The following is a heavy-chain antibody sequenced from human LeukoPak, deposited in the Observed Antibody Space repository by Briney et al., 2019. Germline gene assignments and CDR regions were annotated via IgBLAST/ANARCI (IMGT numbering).Heavy chain of an antibody. CDR2: ISGSGGST. D-gene: IGHD6-19*01. CDR1: GFTFSGYA. V-gene: IGHV3-23*01. Sequence: PGGSPRLSCAASGFTFSGYAMSWVRQAPGKGLEWVSAISGSGGSTYYADSVKGRFTISRDNSKNTLYLQMNSLRAEDTAVYYCAKDLRAVAGRARHHYWGQGTLVTVSS. CDR3: AKDLRAVAGRARHHY. J-gene: IGHJ4*02.